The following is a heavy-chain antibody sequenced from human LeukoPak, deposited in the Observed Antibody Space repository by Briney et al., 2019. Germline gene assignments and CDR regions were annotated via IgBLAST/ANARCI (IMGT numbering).Heavy chain of an antibody. CDR2: INPNSGGT. CDR1: GYTFTGYY. V-gene: IGHV1-2*06. Sequence: ASVKVSCKASGYTFTGYYMHWVRQAPGQGLEWVGRINPNSGGTNYAQKFQGRVTMTRDTSISTAYMELSRLRSDDTAVYYCRADYYDSSGYGILFDYWSQGTLVTVSS. D-gene: IGHD3-22*01. CDR3: RADYYDSSGYGILFDY. J-gene: IGHJ4*02.